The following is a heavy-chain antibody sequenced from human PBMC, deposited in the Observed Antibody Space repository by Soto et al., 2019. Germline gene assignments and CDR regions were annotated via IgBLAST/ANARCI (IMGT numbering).Heavy chain of an antibody. CDR2: IYPSDSDI. CDR1: GYSFTNYW. Sequence: GESLKISCKASGYSFTNYWIALVRQIPGKGLEYMGIIYPSDSDIIYSPSFQGQVTFSADKSINTAYRQWSSLKASDTAMYYCARHGFYGHYSSNYFDPWGQGTLVTVSS. J-gene: IGHJ5*02. CDR3: ARHGFYGHYSSNYFDP. D-gene: IGHD4-17*01. V-gene: IGHV5-51*01.